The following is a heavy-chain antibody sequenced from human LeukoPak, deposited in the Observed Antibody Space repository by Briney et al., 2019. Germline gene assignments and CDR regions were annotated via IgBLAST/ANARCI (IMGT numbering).Heavy chain of an antibody. D-gene: IGHD1-1*01. CDR3: ARTTEGPDWFDP. Sequence: GGSLRLSCAASGFTFSSYWMHWVRQAPGEGLVWVSRINSDESSTSYADSVKGRFTISRDNAKNTLYLQMNSLRAEDTAVYYCARTTEGPDWFDPWGQGTLVTVSS. CDR2: INSDESST. J-gene: IGHJ5*02. CDR1: GFTFSSYW. V-gene: IGHV3-74*01.